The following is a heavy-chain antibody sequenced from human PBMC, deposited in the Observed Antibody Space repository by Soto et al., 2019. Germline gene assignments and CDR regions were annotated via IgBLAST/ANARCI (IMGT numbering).Heavy chain of an antibody. CDR1: GYSFTSYW. CDR2: IYPGDSDT. D-gene: IGHD3-10*01. Sequence: VQSGAEVKKPGESLKISCKGSGYSFTSYWIGWVRQMPGKGLEWMGIIYPGDSDTRYSPSFQGQVTISADKSISTAYLQWSSLKASDTAMYYCARLGEVTMVREQEGSGMDVWGQGTTVTVSS. CDR3: ARLGEVTMVREQEGSGMDV. J-gene: IGHJ6*02. V-gene: IGHV5-51*01.